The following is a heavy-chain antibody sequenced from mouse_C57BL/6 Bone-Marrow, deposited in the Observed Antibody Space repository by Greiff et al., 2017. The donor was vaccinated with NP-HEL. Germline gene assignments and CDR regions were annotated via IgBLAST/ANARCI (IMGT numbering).Heavy chain of an antibody. J-gene: IGHJ3*01. D-gene: IGHD2-5*01. CDR3: AREHYSKSLFAY. V-gene: IGHV1-76*01. Sequence: QVQLKESGAELVRPGASVKLSCKASGYTFTDYYINWVKQRPGQGLEWIARIYPGSGNTYYNEKFKGKATLTAEKSSSTAYMQLSSLTSEDSAVYFCAREHYSKSLFAYWGQGTLVTVSA. CDR2: IYPGSGNT. CDR1: GYTFTDYY.